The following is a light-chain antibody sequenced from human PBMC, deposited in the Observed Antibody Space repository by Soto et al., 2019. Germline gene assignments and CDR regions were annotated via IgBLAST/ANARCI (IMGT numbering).Light chain of an antibody. CDR2: GAS. Sequence: EGVLTQSPGTLSLSPGERATLSCRASQSVSSSYLAWYQQKPGQAPRLLIYGASTRATGIPDRFSASGSGTDFTLTMSGLEPEDFAVYYCQQYGSSLITFGQGTRLEIK. J-gene: IGKJ5*01. V-gene: IGKV3-20*01. CDR3: QQYGSSLIT. CDR1: QSVSSSY.